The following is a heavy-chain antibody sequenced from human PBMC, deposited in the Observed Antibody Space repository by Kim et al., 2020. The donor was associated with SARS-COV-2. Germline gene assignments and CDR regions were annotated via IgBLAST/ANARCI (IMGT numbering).Heavy chain of an antibody. J-gene: IGHJ6*02. CDR1: GFTFSSYA. CDR2: IYSGGSST. D-gene: IGHD3-10*01. V-gene: IGHV3-23*03. Sequence: GGSLRLSCAASGFTFSSYAMSWVRQAPGKGLEWVSVIYSGGSSTYYADSVKGRFTISRDNSKNTLYLQMNSLRAEDTAVYYCAKEDYGHEGWGAYYYYGMDVWGQGTTVTVSS. CDR3: AKEDYGHEGWGAYYYYGMDV.